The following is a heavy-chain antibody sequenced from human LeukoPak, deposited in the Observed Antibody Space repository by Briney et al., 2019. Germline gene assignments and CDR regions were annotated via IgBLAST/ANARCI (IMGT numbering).Heavy chain of an antibody. CDR2: ISGGGGKT. D-gene: IGHD4/OR15-4a*01. CDR3: ARRAGAYSHPYDY. Sequence: PGGSLRLSCAVSGFSFRSYVMSWVRQAPGMGLEWVSTISGGGGKTYYSDSVKGRFTISRDNSKNTLYLQMNSLRAEDTAVYYCARRAGAYSHPYDYWGQGTLVTVSS. J-gene: IGHJ4*02. V-gene: IGHV3-23*01. CDR1: GFSFRSYV.